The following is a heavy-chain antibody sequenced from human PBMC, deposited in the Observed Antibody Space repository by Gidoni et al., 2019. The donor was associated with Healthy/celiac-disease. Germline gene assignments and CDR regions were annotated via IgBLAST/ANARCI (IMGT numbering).Heavy chain of an antibody. J-gene: IGHJ4*02. Sequence: EVPLLDSGGGLVQPGGSLRLSCSASGFTVSSYAMRWVLQAPGKGLEWVSAISGSGGSTYYADSVRGRFTISRDNSKNTLYLQMNSLRAEDTAVYYCAKVDDSSGYYYVPVGYWGQGTLVTVSS. D-gene: IGHD3-22*01. V-gene: IGHV3-23*01. CDR2: ISGSGGST. CDR1: GFTVSSYA. CDR3: AKVDDSSGYYYVPVGY.